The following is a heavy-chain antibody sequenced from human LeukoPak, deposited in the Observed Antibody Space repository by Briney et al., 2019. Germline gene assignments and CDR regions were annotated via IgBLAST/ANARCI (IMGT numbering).Heavy chain of an antibody. CDR3: ARQDADCWVRCHH. CDR1: GVAFSDYF. Sequence: KASETLSLTSAVYGVAFSDYFWTWVPQSPGKGLEWWIEIYRGNTNYNPSLKSRATITVHTSKNQSSLRLSCVTAADTAVYYFARQDADCWVRCHHWGQGTLDTVPS. J-gene: IGHJ1*01. CDR2: IYRGNT. V-gene: IGHV4-34*01. D-gene: IGHD2-21*02.